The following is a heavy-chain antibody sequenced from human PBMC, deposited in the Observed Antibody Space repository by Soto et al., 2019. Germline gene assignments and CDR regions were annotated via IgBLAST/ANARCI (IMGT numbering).Heavy chain of an antibody. CDR1: GGSISSYY. Sequence: SETLSLTCTVSGGSISSYYWSWIRQPPGKGLEWIGYIYYSGSTNYNPSLKSRVTISVDTSKNQFSLKLSSVTAADTAVYYCARSYDFWSGEKPMYYFDYWGQGTLVTVSS. J-gene: IGHJ4*02. CDR2: IYYSGST. V-gene: IGHV4-59*01. CDR3: ARSYDFWSGEKPMYYFDY. D-gene: IGHD3-3*01.